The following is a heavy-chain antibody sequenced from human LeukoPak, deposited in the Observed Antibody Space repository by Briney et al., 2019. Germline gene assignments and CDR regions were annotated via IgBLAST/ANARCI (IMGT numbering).Heavy chain of an antibody. D-gene: IGHD6-19*01. J-gene: IGHJ4*02. CDR1: GYTLTELS. Sequence: GASVKVSCKVSGYTLTELSMHWVRQAPGKGLEWMGGFDPEDDETISAQKFQGRVNMTEDTSTDTAYMELSSLRSEDTAVYYCATVAGMRSLRYYFHYWGQGTLVTVSS. CDR2: FDPEDDET. V-gene: IGHV1-24*01. CDR3: ATVAGMRSLRYYFHY.